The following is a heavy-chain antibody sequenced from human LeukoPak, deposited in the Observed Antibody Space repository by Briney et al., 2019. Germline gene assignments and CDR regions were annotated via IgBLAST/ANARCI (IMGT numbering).Heavy chain of an antibody. CDR1: GYTFTGYY. D-gene: IGHD6-13*01. CDR2: INPNNGGT. CDR3: ARYSSSWHSLGYMDV. V-gene: IGHV1-2*02. J-gene: IGHJ6*03. Sequence: ASVKVSCKASGYTFTGYYIHWVRQAPGQGLEWMGWINPNNGGTNYAQKFQGRVTMTRDTSISTAYMELSSLRSDDTAVYDCARYSSSWHSLGYMDVWGQGTTVTISS.